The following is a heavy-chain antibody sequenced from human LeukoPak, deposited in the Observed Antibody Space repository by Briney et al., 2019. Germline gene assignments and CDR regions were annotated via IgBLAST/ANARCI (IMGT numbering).Heavy chain of an antibody. J-gene: IGHJ4*02. V-gene: IGHV1-2*02. D-gene: IGHD4-17*01. CDR3: ARDRDYGDYVYVFDY. CDR2: INPNRGGT. Sequence: GASVKVSCKASGYTFTGYYMHWVRQAPGQGLEWMGWINPNRGGTNYAQKFQGRVTMARDTYISTDYMELSRLRSDDTAVYYCARDRDYGDYVYVFDYWGQGTLVTVSS. CDR1: GYTFTGYY.